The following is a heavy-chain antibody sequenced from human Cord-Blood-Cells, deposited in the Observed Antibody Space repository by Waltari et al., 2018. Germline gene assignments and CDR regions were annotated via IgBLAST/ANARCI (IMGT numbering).Heavy chain of an antibody. D-gene: IGHD1-26*01. CDR1: GFTFSRAA. Sequence: QVQLVESGGGVVKPGRSLRLSCAASGFTFSRAAMHWVRQAPGKGLEWVAVIWYDGSNKYYADSVKGRFTISRDNSKNTLYLQMNSLRAEDTAMYYCAKVMVGATGAFDIWGQGTMVTVSS. CDR2: IWYDGSNK. V-gene: IGHV3-30*18. CDR3: AKVMVGATGAFDI. J-gene: IGHJ3*02.